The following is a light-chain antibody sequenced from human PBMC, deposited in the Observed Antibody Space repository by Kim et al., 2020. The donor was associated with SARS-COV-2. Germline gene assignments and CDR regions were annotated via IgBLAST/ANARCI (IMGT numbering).Light chain of an antibody. CDR2: GNN. CDR1: SSNIGAGYD. V-gene: IGLV1-40*01. J-gene: IGLJ2*01. CDR3: QSHDLNLRMV. Sequence: GQRVTISSTGSSSNIGAGYDVHWYQQLPRTAPKLLIDGNNNRPSGVPDRFSGSKSGTSASLAITGLQAEDEADYYCQSHDLNLRMVFGGGTQLTVL.